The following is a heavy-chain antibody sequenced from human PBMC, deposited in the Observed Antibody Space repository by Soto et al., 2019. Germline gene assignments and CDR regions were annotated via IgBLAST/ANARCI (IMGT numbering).Heavy chain of an antibody. V-gene: IGHV1-46*03. Sequence: ASVKVSCKASGYTFTSYYMHWVRQAPGQGLEWMGIINPSGGSTSYAQKFQGRVTMTRDTSTSTVYMELSSLRSEDTAVYYCDIGGRGGITIFGVVIIRSYFDYWGQGTLVTVSS. D-gene: IGHD3-3*01. CDR1: GYTFTSYY. J-gene: IGHJ4*02. CDR3: DIGGRGGITIFGVVIIRSYFDY. CDR2: INPSGGST.